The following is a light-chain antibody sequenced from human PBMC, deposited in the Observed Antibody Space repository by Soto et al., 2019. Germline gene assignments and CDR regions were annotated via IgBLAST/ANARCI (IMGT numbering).Light chain of an antibody. CDR3: QQYGSSPPWT. V-gene: IGKV3-20*01. CDR1: QSVSSSF. Sequence: EIVLTQSPGTLSLSPGERATLSCRASQSVSSSFLAWYQQKPGQAPRLLIYGASSRATGIPDRFSGSGSGTDFTLTISRLEPEDFAVYYCQQYGSSPPWTFVHGTQVEIK. CDR2: GAS. J-gene: IGKJ1*01.